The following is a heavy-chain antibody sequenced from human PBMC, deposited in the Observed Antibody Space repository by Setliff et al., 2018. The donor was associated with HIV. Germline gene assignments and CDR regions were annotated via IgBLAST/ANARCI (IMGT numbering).Heavy chain of an antibody. CDR1: GFTISYYG. Sequence: PGGSLRLSCVASGFTISYYGMHWVRQAPGKGLEWVAVIWYDGSNKYYADSMKGRFTISRDSSNNMLYLQMNSLRAEDTAVYYCARAIGGSYYYYYYYMDVWGKGTTVTVSS. D-gene: IGHD1-26*01. V-gene: IGHV3-33*08. J-gene: IGHJ6*03. CDR3: ARAIGGSYYYYYYYMDV. CDR2: IWYDGSNK.